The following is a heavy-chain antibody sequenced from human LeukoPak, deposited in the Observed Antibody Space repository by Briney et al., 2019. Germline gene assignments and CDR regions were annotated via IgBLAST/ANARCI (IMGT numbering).Heavy chain of an antibody. CDR2: IHYSGST. J-gene: IGHJ4*02. V-gene: IGHV4-59*01. D-gene: IGHD3-16*01. Sequence: SETLSLTCTVSDDSITIYYWSWIRQPPGKGLEWIGYIHYSGSTHYNPSLKSRVTISVDTSKNQFSLTLNSVTAADTAVYYCARVITVRGVIFDYWGQGTLVTVSS. CDR1: DDSITIYY. CDR3: ARVITVRGVIFDY.